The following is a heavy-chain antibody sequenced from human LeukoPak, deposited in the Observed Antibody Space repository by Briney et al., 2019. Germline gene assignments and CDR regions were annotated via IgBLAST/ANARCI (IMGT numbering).Heavy chain of an antibody. J-gene: IGHJ4*02. CDR1: GFTFSSYA. V-gene: IGHV3-30*04. CDR3: AREGSSWYDFDY. D-gene: IGHD6-13*01. CDR2: ISYDGSNK. Sequence: GGSLRLSCAASGFTFSSYAMHWVRQAPGKGLEGVAVISYDGSNKYYADSVKGRFTISRDNSKNTLYLQMNSLRAEDTAVYYCAREGSSWYDFDYWGQGTLVTVSS.